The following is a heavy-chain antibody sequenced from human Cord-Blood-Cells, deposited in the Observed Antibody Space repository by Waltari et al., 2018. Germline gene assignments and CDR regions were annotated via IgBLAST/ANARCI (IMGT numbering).Heavy chain of an antibody. Sequence: QVQLVQSGAEVKKPGAAVKVSCKASGYTFTSYGISWVRQAPGQGLEGMGWISAYNGNTNYAQKLQGRITMTTDTSTRTVYMELRSLRSDDTAVYYCARGYNWNHNGEFDYWGQGTLVTVSS. D-gene: IGHD1-20*01. J-gene: IGHJ4*02. CDR2: ISAYNGNT. CDR3: ARGYNWNHNGEFDY. V-gene: IGHV1-18*04. CDR1: GYTFTSYG.